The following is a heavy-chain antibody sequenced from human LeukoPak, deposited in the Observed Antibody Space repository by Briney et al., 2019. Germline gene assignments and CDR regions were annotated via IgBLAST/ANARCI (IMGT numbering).Heavy chain of an antibody. J-gene: IGHJ2*01. CDR2: FSSGGST. Sequence: GGSLRLSCAASGFTFSSYGMSWVRQAPGKGLEWVSGFSSGGSTYYADSVKGRFTISRDNSKNSLYLQIYSLRAEDTAVYYCAGSDTIGYLPREWDYWYFDLWGRGTLVTVSS. D-gene: IGHD3-22*01. V-gene: IGHV3-23*01. CDR1: GFTFSSYG. CDR3: AGSDTIGYLPREWDYWYFDL.